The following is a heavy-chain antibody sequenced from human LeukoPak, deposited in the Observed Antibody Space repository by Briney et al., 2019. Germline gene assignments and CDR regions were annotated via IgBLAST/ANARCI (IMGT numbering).Heavy chain of an antibody. CDR3: ARAWGCSSTSCYPYFDY. CDR2: INHSGST. CDR1: GGSFSGYY. J-gene: IGHJ4*02. Sequence: PSETLSLTCAVYGGSFSGYYWSWIRQPPGKGLELIGEINHSGSTNYNPSLKSRVTISVDTSKNQFSLKLSSVTAADTAVYYCARAWGCSSTSCYPYFDYWGQGTLVTVSS. V-gene: IGHV4-34*01. D-gene: IGHD2-2*01.